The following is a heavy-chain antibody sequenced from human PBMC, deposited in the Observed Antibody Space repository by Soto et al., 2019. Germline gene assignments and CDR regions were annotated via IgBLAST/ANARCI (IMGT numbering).Heavy chain of an antibody. CDR2: IGRSGETI. J-gene: IGHJ4*02. CDR1: GFNVSSYS. CDR3: ARDSRGGAARRPTFYY. Sequence: GGSLRLSCVGSGFNVSSYSLNWVRQTPGKGLEWLSYIGRSGETIYYADSVKGRFTISRDNAKSPLFLQMNGLRDEDTGIYYCARDSRGGAARRPTFYYWGRGTLVTVSS. D-gene: IGHD6-6*01. V-gene: IGHV3-48*02.